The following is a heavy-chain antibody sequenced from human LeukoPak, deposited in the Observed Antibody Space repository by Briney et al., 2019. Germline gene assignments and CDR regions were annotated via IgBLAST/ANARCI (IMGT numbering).Heavy chain of an antibody. J-gene: IGHJ5*01. D-gene: IGHD5-12*01. V-gene: IGHV4-39*07. CDR2: LYYRGDT. CDR1: GDSISSSSYY. CDR3: ARGMAVGYDYNWFDS. Sequence: SETLSLTCTVSGDSISSSSYYWGWIRQPPGKGLEWIGSLYYRGDTYYNPPLKSRATISIDTSKNQFSLKLNSVTAADTAVYYCARGMAVGYDYNWFDSWGPGTLVTVSS.